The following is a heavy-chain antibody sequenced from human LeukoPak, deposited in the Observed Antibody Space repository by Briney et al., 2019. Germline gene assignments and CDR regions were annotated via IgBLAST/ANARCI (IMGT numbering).Heavy chain of an antibody. CDR1: GFTFSGYA. Sequence: PGGSLTLSCAVSGFTFSGYAMHWLRQAAGKGLAHVSTINTDGGGTFYEKFVKGRFTISRDNSKNTLYLQIGSLRAQGMGGYFCARRERDGYNYFDDWGQGTLVTVSS. J-gene: IGHJ4*02. V-gene: IGHV3-64*01. CDR3: ARRERDGYNYFDD. CDR2: INTDGGGT. D-gene: IGHD5-24*01.